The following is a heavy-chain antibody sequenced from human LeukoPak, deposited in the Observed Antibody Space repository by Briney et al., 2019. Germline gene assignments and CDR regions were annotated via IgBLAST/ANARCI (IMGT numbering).Heavy chain of an antibody. J-gene: IGHJ4*02. CDR1: GFTFSSYA. CDR3: AKGKGSTDTAMVIDY. D-gene: IGHD5-18*01. Sequence: GGSLRLSCAASGFTFSSYAMSWVRQAPGKGLEWVAVIWYDGSNKYYADSVKGRFTISRDNSKNTLYLQMNSLRAEDTAVYYCAKGKGSTDTAMVIDYWGQGTLVTVSS. CDR2: IWYDGSNK. V-gene: IGHV3-33*06.